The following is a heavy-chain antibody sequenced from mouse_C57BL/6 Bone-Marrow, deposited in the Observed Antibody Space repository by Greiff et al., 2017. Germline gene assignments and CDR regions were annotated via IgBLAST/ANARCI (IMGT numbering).Heavy chain of an antibody. D-gene: IGHD2-4*01. CDR2: IDPSDSYT. Sequence: VQLQQPGAELVKPGASVKLSCKASGYTFTSYWMQWVKQRPGQGLEWIGEIDPSDSYTNYNQKFKGKATLTVDTSSSTAYMQLSSLTSEDSAVDYCARSDDYEYYFDYWGQGTTLTVSS. V-gene: IGHV1-50*01. CDR3: ARSDDYEYYFDY. CDR1: GYTFTSYW. J-gene: IGHJ2*01.